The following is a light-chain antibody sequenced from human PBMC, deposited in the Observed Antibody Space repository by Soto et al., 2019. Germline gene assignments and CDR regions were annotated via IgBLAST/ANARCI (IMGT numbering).Light chain of an antibody. CDR1: QSIINNY. V-gene: IGKV3-20*01. CDR3: HQDGSTPPYT. CDR2: GSS. J-gene: IGKJ2*01. Sequence: EVVLTQSPGTLSLSPGERATLSCRASQSIINNYLAWYQQRPGQAPRLLIYGSSDRATGIPGRFSGSGSGTDFTLTISRPEPEDGAVYYCHQDGSTPPYTFGQGTKVEI.